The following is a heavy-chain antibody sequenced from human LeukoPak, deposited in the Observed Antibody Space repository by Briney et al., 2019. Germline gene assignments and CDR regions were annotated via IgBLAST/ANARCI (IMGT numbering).Heavy chain of an antibody. D-gene: IGHD2-21*02. J-gene: IGHJ4*02. V-gene: IGHV1-24*01. CDR1: GYTLTELS. CDR2: FDPEDGET. Sequence: ASGKGSCKVSGYTLTELSMHWVRQAPGKGREWMGGFDPEDGETIYAQKFQGRVTMTEDTSTDTAYMELSSLRSEDTAVYYCATVESGGDPKFDYWGQGTLVTVSS. CDR3: ATVESGGDPKFDY.